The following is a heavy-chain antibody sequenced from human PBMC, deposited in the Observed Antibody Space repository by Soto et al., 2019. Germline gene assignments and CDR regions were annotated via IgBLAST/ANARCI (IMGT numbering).Heavy chain of an antibody. J-gene: IGHJ6*02. CDR2: INIFLGKT. CDR3: ARGGVYGTDHYYRCMDV. CDR1: GFNFNGYG. Sequence: EVQLLASGGGLVQPGGSLTLSCAASGFNFNGYGISWVRQSPEKGLAWVASINIFLGKTYYVDSVTGRSTISKDDAKDTVYLQLNSQRADDTAIYYCARGGVYGTDHYYRCMDVKGQGSPVTVSS. V-gene: IGHV3-23*01. D-gene: IGHD4-17*01.